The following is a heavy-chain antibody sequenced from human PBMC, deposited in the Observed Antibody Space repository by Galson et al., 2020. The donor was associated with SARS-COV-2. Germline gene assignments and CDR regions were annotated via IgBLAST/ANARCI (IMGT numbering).Heavy chain of an antibody. CDR1: GFTFSSYA. CDR2: ISGSGGST. J-gene: IGHJ6*02. D-gene: IGHD3-22*01. CDR3: AKKHYDSSGYYYLGGFQPRYYYGMDV. V-gene: IGHV3-23*01. Sequence: GESLKIYCAASGFTFSSYAMSWVRQAPGKGLEWVSAISGSGGSTYYADSVKGRFTISSDNYKNTLYLQMNSLRAEDTAVYYCAKKHYDSSGYYYLGGFQPRYYYGMDVWGQGTTVTVSS.